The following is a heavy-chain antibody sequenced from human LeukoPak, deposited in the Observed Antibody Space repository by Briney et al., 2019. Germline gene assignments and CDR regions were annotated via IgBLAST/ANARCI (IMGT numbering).Heavy chain of an antibody. CDR3: ARGGKATVVTM. CDR1: GGSINSYY. CDR2: IYSSGST. D-gene: IGHD4-23*01. Sequence: PSETLSLTCTVSGGSINSYYWSWIRQPAGKGLEWIGRIYSSGSTNYNPPLKSRVSMSVDTSKNQFSLKLTSVTAADTAVYYCARGGKATVVTMRGQGILVTVSS. V-gene: IGHV4-4*07. J-gene: IGHJ4*02.